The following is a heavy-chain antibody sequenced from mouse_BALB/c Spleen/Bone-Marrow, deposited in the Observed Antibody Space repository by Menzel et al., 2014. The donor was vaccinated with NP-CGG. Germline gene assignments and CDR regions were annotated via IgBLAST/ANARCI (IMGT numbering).Heavy chain of an antibody. CDR1: GFTFSSFG. V-gene: IGHV5-17*02. CDR3: ARSRLRGYYFDY. Sequence: EVKLMESGGGLVQPGGSRKLSCAASGFTFSSFGMHWVRQAPEKGLEWVAYISSGSSTIYYADTLKGRFTISRDNAKNTLFLQMTSLRSEDTAMYYCARSRLRGYYFDYWGEGTTLTVSS. J-gene: IGHJ2*01. D-gene: IGHD3-2*02. CDR2: ISSGSSTI.